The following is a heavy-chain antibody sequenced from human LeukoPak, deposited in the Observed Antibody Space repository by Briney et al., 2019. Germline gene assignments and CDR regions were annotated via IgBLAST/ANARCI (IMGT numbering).Heavy chain of an antibody. CDR3: TTGYDYVWGSYRYTPPGY. J-gene: IGHJ4*02. CDR2: IRSETDGGTT. CDR1: GFTFSNAW. Sequence: GGSLRLSCAASGFTFSNAWMSWVRQAPGKGLEWVGRIRSETDGGTTDYAAPVKGRFTISRDDPKNTLYLQMNSLKTEDTAVYYCTTGYDYVWGSYRYTPPGYWGQGTLVTVSS. V-gene: IGHV3-15*01. D-gene: IGHD3-16*02.